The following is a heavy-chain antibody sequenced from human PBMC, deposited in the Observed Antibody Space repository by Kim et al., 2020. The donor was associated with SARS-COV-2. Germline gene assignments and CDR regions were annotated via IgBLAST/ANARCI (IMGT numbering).Heavy chain of an antibody. CDR1: GFTFSSYA. V-gene: IGHV3-23*01. J-gene: IGHJ1*01. Sequence: GGSLRLSCAASGFTFSSYAMSWVRQAPGKGLEWVSAISGSGGSTYYADSVKGRFTISRDNSKNTLYLQMNSLRAEDTAVYYCAKGQGSYPLFGYFQHWGQGTLVTVSS. CDR3: AKGQGSYPLFGYFQH. D-gene: IGHD3-10*01. CDR2: ISGSGGST.